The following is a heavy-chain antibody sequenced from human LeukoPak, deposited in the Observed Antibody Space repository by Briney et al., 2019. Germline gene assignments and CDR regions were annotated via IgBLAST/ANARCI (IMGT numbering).Heavy chain of an antibody. Sequence: ASVKVSCKASGYTFTSYGISGVRQAPGQGLEWMGWISAYNGNTNYAQKLQGRVTMTTDTSTSTAYMELRSLRSDDTAVYYCAREHVLRYFDWSNDAFDIWGQGTMVTVSS. CDR2: ISAYNGNT. CDR3: AREHVLRYFDWSNDAFDI. CDR1: GYTFTSYG. V-gene: IGHV1-18*01. D-gene: IGHD3-9*01. J-gene: IGHJ3*02.